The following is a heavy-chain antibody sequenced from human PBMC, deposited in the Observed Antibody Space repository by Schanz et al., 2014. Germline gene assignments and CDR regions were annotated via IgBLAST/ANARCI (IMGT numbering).Heavy chain of an antibody. CDR3: ARDGGGERQIYWYFAL. Sequence: QVQLVESGGGVVQPGRSLRLSCAASGFTFSSYAMDWVRQAPGRGLEWVAGISYDGINTFYGDSVKGRFTISRDNSKNTLNLQMNSLRAEDTAVYYGARDGGGERQIYWYFALWGRGTLVTVSS. J-gene: IGHJ2*01. D-gene: IGHD3-10*01. CDR1: GFTFSSYA. V-gene: IGHV3-30-3*01. CDR2: ISYDGINT.